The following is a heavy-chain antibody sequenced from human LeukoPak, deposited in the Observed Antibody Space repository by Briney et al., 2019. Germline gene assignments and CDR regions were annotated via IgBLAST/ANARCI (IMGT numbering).Heavy chain of an antibody. CDR2: IYYSGST. CDR1: GGSISSYY. D-gene: IGHD2-21*01. Sequence: SETLSLTCTVSGGSISSYYWSWIRQPPGKGLEWIGYIYYSGSTNYNPSLKSRVTISVDTSKNQFSLKLSSVTAADTAVYYCARGLGGCGGDCYSFDYWGQGTLVTVSS. J-gene: IGHJ4*02. V-gene: IGHV4-59*01. CDR3: ARGLGGCGGDCYSFDY.